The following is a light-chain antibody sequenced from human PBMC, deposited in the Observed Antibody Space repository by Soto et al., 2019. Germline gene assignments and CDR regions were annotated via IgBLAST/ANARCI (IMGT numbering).Light chain of an antibody. CDR1: RDVRIY. J-gene: IGKJ3*01. CDR2: QTS. CDR3: QQYYIYPPA. V-gene: IGKV1-5*03. Sequence: DIQMTQSPSTLSASVGDRVTITCRASRDVRIYLAWYQQKPGKAPKLLMYQTSTLEAGVPSRFSGGGSETEFTLAISGLLPEDFPTYFCQQYYIYPPAFGPGTKVEI.